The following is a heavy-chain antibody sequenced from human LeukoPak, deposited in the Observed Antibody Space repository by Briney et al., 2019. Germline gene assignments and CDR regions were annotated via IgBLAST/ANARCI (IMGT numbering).Heavy chain of an antibody. CDR3: ARGPSLVGYYYIDV. V-gene: IGHV6-1*01. Sequence: SQTLSLTCAISGDSVSSNSAACDWIRQSPSRGLEWLGRTYYRSKWYNDYAVAVKSRITINPDTSENQFSLQLNSVTPEDAAVYYCARGPSLVGYYYIDVWGKGTTVTVSS. CDR2: TYYRSKWYN. J-gene: IGHJ6*03. D-gene: IGHD1-26*01. CDR1: GDSVSSNSAA.